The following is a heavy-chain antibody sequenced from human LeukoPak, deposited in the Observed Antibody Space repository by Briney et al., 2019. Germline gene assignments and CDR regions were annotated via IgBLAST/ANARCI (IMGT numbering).Heavy chain of an antibody. D-gene: IGHD2-2*01. Sequence: PSETLSLTCTVSGGSISSGSYYWNWIRQPAGKGLEWIGRIYTSGSTNYNPSLKSRVTISVDTSKNQFSLKLSSVTAADTAVYYCARDGGLQLWGQGTLVTVSS. CDR2: IYTSGST. J-gene: IGHJ4*02. CDR3: ARDGGLQL. CDR1: GGSISSGSYY. V-gene: IGHV4-61*02.